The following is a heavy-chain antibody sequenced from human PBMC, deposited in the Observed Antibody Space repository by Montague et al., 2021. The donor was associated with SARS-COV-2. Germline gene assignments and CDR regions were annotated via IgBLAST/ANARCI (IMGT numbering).Heavy chain of an antibody. D-gene: IGHD1-1*01. CDR2: TYYRSKWYN. J-gene: IGHJ6*02. V-gene: IGHV6-1*01. Sequence: CAISGDSVASNRGTWKWVRQAPSRGLEWLGRTYYRSKWYNDYAVSVRGRVTINPDTSKNQFSLQLNSVTPEDTAIYYCTSGREGNYNVMDVWGQGTTVTVSS. CDR1: GDSVASNRGT. CDR3: TSGREGNYNVMDV.